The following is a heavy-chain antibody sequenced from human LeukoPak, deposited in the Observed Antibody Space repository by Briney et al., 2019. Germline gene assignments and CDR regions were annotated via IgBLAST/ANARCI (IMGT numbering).Heavy chain of an antibody. Sequence: GRSLRLSCAASGFTFSSYGMHWVRQAPGKGLEWVAVISYDGSNKYYADSVKGRFTISRDNSKNTLYLQMNSLRAEDTAVYYCAKASYYYDSGGYYFSYWGQGTLVTVSS. D-gene: IGHD3-22*01. CDR2: ISYDGSNK. CDR3: AKASYYYDSGGYYFSY. V-gene: IGHV3-30*18. CDR1: GFTFSSYG. J-gene: IGHJ4*02.